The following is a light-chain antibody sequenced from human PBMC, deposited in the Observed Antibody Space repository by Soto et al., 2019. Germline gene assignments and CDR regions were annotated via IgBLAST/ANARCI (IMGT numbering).Light chain of an antibody. CDR1: QTISSW. V-gene: IGKV1-5*03. Sequence: DXQVTQSPSTLSGSVGDIVTITCRSSQTISSWLDWYQQKPGKAPTLLIYKESTLKSGVSSMLSGSGSGTEFPLTLSTLQPDDFATYYCQHCNSYSKAFGQGTKVAIK. J-gene: IGKJ1*01. CDR2: KES. CDR3: QHCNSYSKA.